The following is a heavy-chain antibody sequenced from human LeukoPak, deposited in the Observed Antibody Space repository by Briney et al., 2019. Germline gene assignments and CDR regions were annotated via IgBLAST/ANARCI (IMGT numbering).Heavy chain of an antibody. Sequence: GESLKISCKGSGYSFTSYWIGWVRQMPRKGLEWMGIIYPGDSNTRYSPSFQGQFTISADTSISTAYLQCSSLKASDTAVNYCATFISSSRGFDHWRQGTLVTVSS. CDR3: ATFISSSRGFDH. D-gene: IGHD6-6*01. CDR1: GYSFTSYW. V-gene: IGHV5-51*01. CDR2: IYPGDSNT. J-gene: IGHJ4*02.